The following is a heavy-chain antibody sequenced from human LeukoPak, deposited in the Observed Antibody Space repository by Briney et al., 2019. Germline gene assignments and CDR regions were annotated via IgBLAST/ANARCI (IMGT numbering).Heavy chain of an antibody. V-gene: IGHV1-2*02. D-gene: IGHD2-2*01. CDR2: INPNSGGT. J-gene: IGHJ5*02. Sequence: GASVKVSCKASGYTFANYGINWVRQAPGQGLEWMGWINPNSGGTNYAQKFQGRVTMTRDTSISTAYMELSRLRSDDTAVYYCARDTCSSTSCPEVDPWGQGTLVTVSS. CDR3: ARDTCSSTSCPEVDP. CDR1: GYTFANYG.